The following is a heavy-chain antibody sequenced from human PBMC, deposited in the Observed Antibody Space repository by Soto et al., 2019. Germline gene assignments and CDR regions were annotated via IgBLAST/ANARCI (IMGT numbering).Heavy chain of an antibody. J-gene: IGHJ4*02. CDR1: GGSISSGDYY. CDR2: IYYSGST. Sequence: SETLSLTCTVSGGSISSGDYYWSWIRQPPGKGLEWIGYIYYSGSTYYNPSLKSRVTMSVDTSKNQFSLKLSSVTAADTAVYYCARGIGITIFGVVFDYWGQGTLVTVSS. CDR3: ARGIGITIFGVVFDY. V-gene: IGHV4-30-4*01. D-gene: IGHD3-3*01.